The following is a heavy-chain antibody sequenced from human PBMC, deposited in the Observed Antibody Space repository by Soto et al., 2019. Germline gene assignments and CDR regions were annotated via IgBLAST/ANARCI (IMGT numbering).Heavy chain of an antibody. J-gene: IGHJ6*02. CDR3: ARDQSHLRYYYYGMDV. CDR1: GFTFSSYG. V-gene: IGHV3-33*01. CDR2: IWYDGSNK. Sequence: QVQLVESGGGVVQPGRSLRLSCAASGFTFSSYGMHWVRQAPGKGLEWVAVIWYDGSNKYYADSVKGRFTISRDNSKNTLYLQMNSLRAEDTAVYYCARDQSHLRYYYYGMDVWGQGTTVTVSS.